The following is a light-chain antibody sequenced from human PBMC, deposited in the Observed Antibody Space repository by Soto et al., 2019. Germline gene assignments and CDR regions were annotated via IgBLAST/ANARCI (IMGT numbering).Light chain of an antibody. CDR2: DAS. J-gene: IGKJ5*01. CDR1: QDISIY. V-gene: IGKV1-33*01. CDR3: QQYENFPIT. Sequence: DMQMTQSPSSLSASVGDRVTITCQASQDISIYLNWYQQKPGKPPELLIYDASNLETGVPSRFSGSGPGTDFTFTISSLQPEDIGTYYCQQYENFPITFGQGTRLAIK.